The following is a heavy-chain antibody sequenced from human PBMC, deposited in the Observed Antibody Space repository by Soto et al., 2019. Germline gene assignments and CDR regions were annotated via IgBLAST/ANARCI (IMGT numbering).Heavy chain of an antibody. Sequence: GESLKISCKGSGYSFTSYWISWVRQMPGKGLEWMGRIDPSDSYTNYSPSFQGHVTISADKSISTAYLQWSSLKASDTAMYYCARHAKFGSGWRGGCFDSWGQGTLVTVSS. D-gene: IGHD6-19*01. CDR3: ARHAKFGSGWRGGCFDS. CDR1: GYSFTSYW. V-gene: IGHV5-10-1*01. J-gene: IGHJ4*02. CDR2: IDPSDSYT.